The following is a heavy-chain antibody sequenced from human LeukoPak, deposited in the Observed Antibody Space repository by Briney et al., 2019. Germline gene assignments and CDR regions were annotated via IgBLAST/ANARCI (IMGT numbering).Heavy chain of an antibody. CDR2: IFWNGDK. CDR1: GFSLTTVGVG. V-gene: IGHV2-5*01. J-gene: IGHJ4*02. Sequence: SGPTLVKPTQTLTLTCTFSGFSLTTVGVGVGLIRQPPGKALEWLALIFWNGDKRFSPSLKTRLTITRDTSKNQVVLTMTNMDPVGTATYYCARHGYSSSWYKGGEDYWGQGTLVTVSS. D-gene: IGHD6-13*01. CDR3: ARHGYSSSWYKGGEDY.